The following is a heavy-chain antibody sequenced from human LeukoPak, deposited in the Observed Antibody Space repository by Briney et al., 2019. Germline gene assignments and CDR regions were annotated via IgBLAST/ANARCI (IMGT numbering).Heavy chain of an antibody. CDR1: GFTFSSYE. V-gene: IGHV3-48*03. CDR2: ISSSGSTI. J-gene: IGHJ6*02. Sequence: GGSLRLSCAASGFTFSSYEMNWVRQAPGKGLEWVSYISSSGSTIYYADSVKGRFTISRDNAKNSLYLQMNSLRAEDTAVYYCTRDSFEAGIYYGMDVWGQGTTVTVSS. CDR3: TRDSFEAGIYYGMDV. D-gene: IGHD6-13*01.